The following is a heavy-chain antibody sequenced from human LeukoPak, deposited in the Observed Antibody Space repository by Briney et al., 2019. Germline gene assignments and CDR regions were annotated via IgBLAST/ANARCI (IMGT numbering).Heavy chain of an antibody. CDR2: ISSSGSTI. Sequence: GGSLRLSCAASGFTFSSYSMNWVRQAPGKGLEWVSYISSSGSTIYYADSVKGRFTTSRDNSKNTLYLQMNSLRAEDTAVYYCAKELSVAGTLLDYWGQGTLVTVSS. J-gene: IGHJ4*02. D-gene: IGHD6-19*01. CDR1: GFTFSSYS. CDR3: AKELSVAGTLLDY. V-gene: IGHV3-48*01.